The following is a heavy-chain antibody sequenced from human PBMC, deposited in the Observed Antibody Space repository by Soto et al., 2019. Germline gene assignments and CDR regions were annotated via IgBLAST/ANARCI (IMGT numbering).Heavy chain of an antibody. J-gene: IGHJ4*02. V-gene: IGHV1-24*01. CDR3: ATEVMITYGAHFDY. CDR2: FDPEDGET. CDR1: GYTLTELS. D-gene: IGHD3-16*01. Sequence: ASVKVSCKVSGYTLTELSMHWVRQAPGKGLEWMGGFDPEDGETIYAQKFQGRVTMTEDTSTDTAYMELSSLRSEDTAVYYCATEVMITYGAHFDYWSQGTLVTVSS.